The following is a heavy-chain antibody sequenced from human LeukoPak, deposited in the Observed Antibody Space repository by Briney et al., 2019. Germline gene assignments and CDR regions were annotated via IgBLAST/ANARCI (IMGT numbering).Heavy chain of an antibody. CDR2: IYHSGTT. D-gene: IGHD1-26*01. J-gene: IGHJ4*02. Sequence: SETLSLTCTVSGGSISSYYWSWIRQPPGKGLEWIGYIYHSGTTNYNPSLKSRVTISVDTSKSQFSLKLSPVTAADTAIYYCARNIVGPRQVDYWGQGTLVTVSS. V-gene: IGHV4-59*01. CDR3: ARNIVGPRQVDY. CDR1: GGSISSYY.